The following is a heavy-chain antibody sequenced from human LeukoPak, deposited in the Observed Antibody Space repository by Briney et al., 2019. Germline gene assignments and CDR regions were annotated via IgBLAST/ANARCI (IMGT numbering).Heavy chain of an antibody. J-gene: IGHJ6*02. V-gene: IGHV1-2*02. CDR1: GYTFTGYY. Sequence: ASVKVSCKASGYTFTGYYMHWVRQAPGQGLEWMGWINPNSGGTNYAQKFQGRVTMTRDTSISTAYMELSRLRSDDTAVYYCASISGSSWPPYCYYYGMDVWGQGTTVTVSS. CDR3: ASISGSSWPPYCYYYGMDV. CDR2: INPNSGGT. D-gene: IGHD6-13*01.